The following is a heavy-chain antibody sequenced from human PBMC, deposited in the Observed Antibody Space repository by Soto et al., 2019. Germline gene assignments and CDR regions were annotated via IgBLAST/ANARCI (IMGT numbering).Heavy chain of an antibody. CDR2: ISSSGSTT. CDR1: GFTFSTDA. CDR3: ARGYSSGPDY. Sequence: PGGSLRLSCAASGFTFSTDAMSWVRQAPGKGPVWVSSISSSGSTTTYADSVKGRFTISRDNAKNTLYLQLNSLRAEDTALYYCARGYSSGPDYWGQGTLVTVSS. V-gene: IGHV3-74*01. J-gene: IGHJ4*02. D-gene: IGHD6-19*01.